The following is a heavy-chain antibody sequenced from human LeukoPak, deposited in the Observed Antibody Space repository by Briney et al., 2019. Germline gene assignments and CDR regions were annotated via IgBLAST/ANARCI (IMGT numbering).Heavy chain of an antibody. CDR1: GFSVSGTH. Sequence: PGGSLRLSCAASGFSVSGTHMSWVRQAPGKGLEWVSAIYTGGTTYYADSVTGRFTISRDSSKNTLFLQLNSLRAEDTAVYYCARDQATLGGGLASWGQGTLVTASS. D-gene: IGHD3-16*01. CDR2: IYTGGTT. J-gene: IGHJ5*02. V-gene: IGHV3-53*01. CDR3: ARDQATLGGGLAS.